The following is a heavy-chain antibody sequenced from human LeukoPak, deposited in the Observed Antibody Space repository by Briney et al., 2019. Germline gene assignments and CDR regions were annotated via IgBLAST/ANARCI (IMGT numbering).Heavy chain of an antibody. CDR3: ARHYANYYGSGSYYKQFDY. CDR1: GGSISSSTYY. CDR2: THYSGST. J-gene: IGHJ4*02. V-gene: IGHV4-39*01. Sequence: PSETLSLTCTVSGGSISSSTYYWGWIRQPPGKGLEWIGSTHYSGSTYYNPSLQSRVTISLDTSKNQFSLNMRTVTAADTAVCYCARHYANYYGSGSYYKQFDYWGQGTLASVSS. D-gene: IGHD3-10*01.